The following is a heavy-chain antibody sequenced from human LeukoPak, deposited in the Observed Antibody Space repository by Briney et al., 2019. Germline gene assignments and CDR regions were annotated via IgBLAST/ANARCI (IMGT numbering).Heavy chain of an antibody. D-gene: IGHD2-2*01. CDR3: HTNLLGYCSSTSCSYFDY. Sequence: GGSLRLSCAASGFTFSSYGMHWVRQAPGKGLEWVAVISYDGSNKYYADSVKGRFTISRDNAKNTLYLQMNSLRAEDTAVYYCHTNLLGYCSSTSCSYFDYWDQGTLVTVSS. CDR1: GFTFSSYG. CDR2: ISYDGSNK. V-gene: IGHV3-30*03. J-gene: IGHJ4*02.